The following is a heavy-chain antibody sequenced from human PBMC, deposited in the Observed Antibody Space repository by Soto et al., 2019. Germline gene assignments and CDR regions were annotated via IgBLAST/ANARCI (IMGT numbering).Heavy chain of an antibody. J-gene: IGHJ3*02. CDR2: IYYSGST. Sequence: SETLSLTCTVSGGSISSGDYYWSWIRQPPGKGLEWIGCIYYSGSTYYKPSLKSRVTISVDTSKNQISMKLSSVTAADTTVYYCVRALVEWLLLYSFDIWGQGTMVTVSS. CDR3: VRALVEWLLLYSFDI. D-gene: IGHD3-3*01. V-gene: IGHV4-30-4*02. CDR1: GGSISSGDYY.